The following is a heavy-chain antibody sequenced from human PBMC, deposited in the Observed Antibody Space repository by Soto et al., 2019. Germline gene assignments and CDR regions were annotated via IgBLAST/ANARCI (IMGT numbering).Heavy chain of an antibody. CDR2: IWYDGSNK. CDR3: ARGLAVAGTGRAY. J-gene: IGHJ4*02. D-gene: IGHD6-19*01. CDR1: GFTFSSYG. V-gene: IGHV3-33*01. Sequence: GGSLRLSCAASGFTFSSYGMHWVRQAPGKGLEWVAVIWYDGSNKYYADSVKGRSTISRDNSKNTLYLQMNSLRAEDTAVYYCARGLAVAGTGRAYWGQGTLVTVSS.